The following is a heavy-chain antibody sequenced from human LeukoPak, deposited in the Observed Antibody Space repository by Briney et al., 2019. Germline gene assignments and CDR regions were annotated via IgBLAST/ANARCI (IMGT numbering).Heavy chain of an antibody. Sequence: GGSLRLSCAASGYTFSSYWMSWVRRAPGKGLEWVANIKQDGSEKYYVDSVKGRFTISRDNAKNSLYLQINSLRAEDTAVYYCAKRYSSSWSSFDYWGQGTLVTVSS. CDR1: GYTFSSYW. D-gene: IGHD6-13*01. J-gene: IGHJ4*02. CDR2: IKQDGSEK. V-gene: IGHV3-7*03. CDR3: AKRYSSSWSSFDY.